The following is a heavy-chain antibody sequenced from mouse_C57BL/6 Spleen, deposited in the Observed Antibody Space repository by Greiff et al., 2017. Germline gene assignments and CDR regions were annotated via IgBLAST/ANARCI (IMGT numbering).Heavy chain of an antibody. CDR1: GYAFSSSW. J-gene: IGHJ4*01. V-gene: IGHV1-82*01. CDR3: AREEGLRDYAMDY. Sequence: QVQLKESGPELVKPGASVKISCKASGYAFSSSWMNWVKQRPGKGLEWIGRIYPGDGDTNYNGKFKGKATLTADKSSSTAYMQLSSLTSEDSAVYFCAREEGLRDYAMDYWGQGTSVTVSS. D-gene: IGHD2-4*01. CDR2: IYPGDGDT.